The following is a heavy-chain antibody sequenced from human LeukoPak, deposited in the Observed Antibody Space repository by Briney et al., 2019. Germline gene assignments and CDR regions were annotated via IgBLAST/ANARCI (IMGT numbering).Heavy chain of an antibody. CDR2: ISSSGST. CDR1: GDSISSGDYY. V-gene: IGHV4-61*02. J-gene: IGHJ3*02. CDR3: ARGPYSYDSSGAFDI. Sequence: SETLSLTCTVSGDSISSGDYYWSWIRQPAGKGLEGIGRISSSGSTNYNPSLKSRVTISVDTSKNQFSLKLSSVTAADTAVYFCARGPYSYDSSGAFDIWGQGTMVTVSS. D-gene: IGHD3-22*01.